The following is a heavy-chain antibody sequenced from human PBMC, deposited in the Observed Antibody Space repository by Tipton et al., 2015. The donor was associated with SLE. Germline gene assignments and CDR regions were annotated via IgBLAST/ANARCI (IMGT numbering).Heavy chain of an antibody. J-gene: IGHJ4*02. D-gene: IGHD7-27*01. CDR3: ARDTLGGLDY. CDR1: RGSFSNYS. CDR2: IYHSGNT. V-gene: IGHV4-4*08. Sequence: TLSLTCAVYRGSFSNYSWSWIRQPPGQGLEWIGSIYHSGNTYSNPSLKSRVTISVDTSKNQFSLKMSSVTAADTAVYYCARDTLGGLDYWGQGTLVTVSS.